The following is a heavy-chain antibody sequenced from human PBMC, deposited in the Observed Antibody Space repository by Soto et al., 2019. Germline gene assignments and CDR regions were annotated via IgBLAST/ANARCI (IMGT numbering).Heavy chain of an antibody. Sequence: PSETLSLTCTVSGGSISSYYWSWIRQPPGKGLGWIGYIYYSGSTNYNPSLKSRVTISVDTSKNQFSLKLSSVTAADTAVYYCAGDYCTNRVCHNWCGPWGQGTRVTVAS. CDR3: AGDYCTNRVCHNWCGP. J-gene: IGHJ5*02. D-gene: IGHD2-8*01. V-gene: IGHV4-59*01. CDR1: GGSISSYY. CDR2: IYYSGST.